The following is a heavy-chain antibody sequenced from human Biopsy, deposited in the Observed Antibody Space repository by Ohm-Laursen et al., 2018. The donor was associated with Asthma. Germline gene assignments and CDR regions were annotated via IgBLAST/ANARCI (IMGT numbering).Heavy chain of an antibody. D-gene: IGHD3-22*01. Sequence: SLRLSCSASGFAVSRDYMFWVRQAPGKGLEWVSVIYSGGTSHTADSVRGRFTISRDYSKNTLYLHMHSLRAEDTAVYYCARGDSSNWSHYYFDYWGQGTQVTVSS. CDR1: GFAVSRDY. CDR3: ARGDSSNWSHYYFDY. V-gene: IGHV3-53*01. J-gene: IGHJ4*02. CDR2: IYSGGTS.